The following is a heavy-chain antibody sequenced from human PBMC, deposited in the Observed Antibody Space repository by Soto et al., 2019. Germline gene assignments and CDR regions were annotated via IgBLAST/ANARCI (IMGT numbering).Heavy chain of an antibody. V-gene: IGHV4-59*01. Sequence: PSETLSLTCAVSGGSISSYYWSWIRQPPGKGLEWIGYIYYSGSTNYNPSLKSRVTISVDTSKSQFSLKLSSVTAADTAVYYCARSYSSGWYGYWGQGTLVTVSS. CDR1: GGSISSYY. CDR3: ARSYSSGWYGY. J-gene: IGHJ4*02. CDR2: IYYSGST. D-gene: IGHD6-19*01.